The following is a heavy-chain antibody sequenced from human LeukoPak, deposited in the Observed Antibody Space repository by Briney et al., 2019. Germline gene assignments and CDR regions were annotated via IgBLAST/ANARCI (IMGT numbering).Heavy chain of an antibody. CDR2: ISYGGNNQ. CDR1: GFTFSRYA. Sequence: PGRSLRLSCGASGFTFSRYAMNWVRQAPGQGLEWVAIISYGGNNQYYAESVKGRFTISRDNSKNTLYLQMNSLRAEDTAVYYCAKDFPIHGDYDYWGQGTLVTVSS. J-gene: IGHJ4*02. D-gene: IGHD4-17*01. V-gene: IGHV3-30-3*01. CDR3: AKDFPIHGDYDY.